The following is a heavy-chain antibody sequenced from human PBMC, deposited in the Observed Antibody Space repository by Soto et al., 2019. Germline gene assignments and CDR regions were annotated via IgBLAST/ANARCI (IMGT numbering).Heavy chain of an antibody. CDR2: IIPIFGTA. CDR1: GYTFTMFA. V-gene: IGHV1-69*13. D-gene: IGHD3-16*02. J-gene: IGHJ6*02. CDR3: ARDQVLRLGELSLLDV. Sequence: GASVKVSCKASGYTFTMFAIHWVRQAPGQGLEWMGGIIPIFGTANYAQKFQGRVTITADESTSTAYMELSSLRSEDTAVYYCARDQVLRLGELSLLDVWGQGTTVTVSS.